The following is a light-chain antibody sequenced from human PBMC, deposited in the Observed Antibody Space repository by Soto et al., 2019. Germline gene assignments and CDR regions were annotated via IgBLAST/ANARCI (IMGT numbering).Light chain of an antibody. CDR2: WAS. J-gene: IGKJ2*01. CDR3: QQYYSNPRHT. Sequence: DIVMTQSPDSLAVSLGERATINCKSSQSVLYSSNNKNYLAWYQLKPGQPPKLLIYWASTRESGVPDRFSGSGSGTDFTLTINSLQAEDVAVYYCQQYYSNPRHTFGQGTKLEIK. CDR1: QSVLYSSNNKNY. V-gene: IGKV4-1*01.